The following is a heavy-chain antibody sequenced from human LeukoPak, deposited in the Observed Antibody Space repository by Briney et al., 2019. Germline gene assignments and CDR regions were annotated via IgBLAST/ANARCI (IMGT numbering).Heavy chain of an antibody. CDR2: ISSSGSTI. D-gene: IGHD3-10*02. J-gene: IGHJ6*04. V-gene: IGHV3-48*03. Sequence: GGSLRLTCAASGFTFSSYEMNWVRQAPGKGLEWVSYISSSGSTIYYADSVKGRFTISRDNAKNSLYLQMNSLRAEDTAVYYCAELGITMIGGVWGKGTTVTISS. CDR1: GFTFSSYE. CDR3: AELGITMIGGV.